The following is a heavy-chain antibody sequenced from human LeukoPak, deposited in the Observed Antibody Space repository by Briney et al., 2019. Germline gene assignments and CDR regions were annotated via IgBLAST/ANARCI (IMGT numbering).Heavy chain of an antibody. CDR3: ATGGWFSPLDC. D-gene: IGHD2-15*01. J-gene: IGHJ4*02. CDR2: ISGVGSST. V-gene: IGHV3-23*01. Sequence: GGSLRLSCAASGFTFSNSAMSWVRQAPGKGLEWVSTISGVGSSTNYADSVKGRFTSSRDNSKNTLYLQMNSLRVEDTALYYCATGGWFSPLDCWGQGTLVAVSS. CDR1: GFTFSNSA.